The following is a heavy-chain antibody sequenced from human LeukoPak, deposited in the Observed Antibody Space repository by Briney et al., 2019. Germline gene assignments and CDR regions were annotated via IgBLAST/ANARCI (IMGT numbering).Heavy chain of an antibody. Sequence: GGSLRLSCAASGFTFSSYGMHWVRQAPGKGLEWVAVIWYDGSNNYYADSVKGRFTISRDNSKNTLYLQMNSLRAEDMAVYYCAKDLYYYDSSGYFDYWGQGTLVTVSS. CDR1: GFTFSSYG. D-gene: IGHD3-22*01. J-gene: IGHJ4*02. V-gene: IGHV3-33*06. CDR3: AKDLYYYDSSGYFDY. CDR2: IWYDGSNN.